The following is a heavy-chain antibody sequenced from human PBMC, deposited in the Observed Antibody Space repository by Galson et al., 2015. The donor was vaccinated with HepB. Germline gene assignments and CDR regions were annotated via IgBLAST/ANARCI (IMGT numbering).Heavy chain of an antibody. D-gene: IGHD4-23*01. Sequence: SLRLSCAASGFTFDDYAMHWVRQAPGKGLEWVSGISWNSGSIGYADSVKGRFTISRDNAKNSLYLQMNSLRAEDTALYYCAKDITSTTVVTHYFDYWGQGTLVTVSS. J-gene: IGHJ4*02. CDR3: AKDITSTTVVTHYFDY. V-gene: IGHV3-9*01. CDR1: GFTFDDYA. CDR2: ISWNSGSI.